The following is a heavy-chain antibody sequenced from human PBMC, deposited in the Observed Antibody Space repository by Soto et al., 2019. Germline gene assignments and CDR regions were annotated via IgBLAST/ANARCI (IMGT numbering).Heavy chain of an antibody. CDR3: ARLRIAAARTPANIFDY. Sequence: GESLKISCKGSGYSFTSYWIGWVRQMPGKGLEWMGIIYPGDSDTRYSPSFQGQVTISADKSISTAYLQWSSLKASDTAMYYCARLRIAAARTPANIFDYWGQGTLVTGSS. D-gene: IGHD6-13*01. V-gene: IGHV5-51*01. J-gene: IGHJ4*02. CDR2: IYPGDSDT. CDR1: GYSFTSYW.